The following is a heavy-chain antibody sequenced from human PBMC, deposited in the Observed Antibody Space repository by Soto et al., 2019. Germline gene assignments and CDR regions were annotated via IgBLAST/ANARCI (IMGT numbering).Heavy chain of an antibody. V-gene: IGHV1-2*02. CDR1: GYTFTGYY. Sequence: QVQLVQSGAEVKKPGASVNVSCKASGYTFTGYYMHWVRQAPGQGLEWMGWINPNSGGTNYAQKFQGRVTMTRDTSISTAYMELSRLRSDDTAVYYCAPESGGDGGGSYGGGFDYWGQGTLVTVSS. D-gene: IGHD1-26*01. J-gene: IGHJ4*02. CDR3: APESGGDGGGSYGGGFDY. CDR2: INPNSGGT.